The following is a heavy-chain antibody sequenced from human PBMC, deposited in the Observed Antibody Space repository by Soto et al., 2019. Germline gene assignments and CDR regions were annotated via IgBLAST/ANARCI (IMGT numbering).Heavy chain of an antibody. Sequence: ASVKVSCKASGYTFTGYYMHWVRQAPGQGVEWMGWISAYNGNTNYAQKLQGRVTMTTDTSTSTAYMELRSLRSDDTAVYYCARGGRYFANWFDPWGQGTLVTVSS. CDR2: ISAYNGNT. CDR3: ARGGRYFANWFDP. J-gene: IGHJ5*02. CDR1: GYTFTGYY. D-gene: IGHD3-9*01. V-gene: IGHV1-18*04.